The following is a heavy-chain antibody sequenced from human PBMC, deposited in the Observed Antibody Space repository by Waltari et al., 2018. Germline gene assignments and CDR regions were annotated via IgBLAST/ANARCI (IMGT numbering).Heavy chain of an antibody. V-gene: IGHV4-38-2*01. CDR2: IYHSGST. CDR3: ASSSGSRFDY. D-gene: IGHD1-26*01. CDR1: GYSISSGYY. Sequence: QVQLQESGPGLVKPSATLSLTCAVSGYSISSGYYWGWIRQPPGKGLEWIGSIYHSGSTYYNPSLKSRVTISVDTSKNQFSLKLSSVTAADTAVYYCASSSGSRFDYWGQGTLVTVSS. J-gene: IGHJ4*02.